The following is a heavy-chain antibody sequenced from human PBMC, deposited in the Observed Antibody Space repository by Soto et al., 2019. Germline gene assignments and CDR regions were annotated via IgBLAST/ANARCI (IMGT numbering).Heavy chain of an antibody. D-gene: IGHD1-26*01. CDR2: ISANGANT. J-gene: IGHJ4*02. Sequence: LRLLEAASIYTFHSYYVLGAPQAPGKGLEWIGAISANGANTYYADTVKGRFTITRDNSKNTLHLQMNSLRAEDTAVYYCALRNTGSYFDYWGQGTLVTVSS. CDR1: IYTFHSYY. CDR3: ALRNTGSYFDY. V-gene: IGHV3-23*01.